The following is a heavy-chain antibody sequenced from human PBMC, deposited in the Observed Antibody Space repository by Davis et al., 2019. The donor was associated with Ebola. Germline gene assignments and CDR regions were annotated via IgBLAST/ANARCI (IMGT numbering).Heavy chain of an antibody. D-gene: IGHD6-19*01. CDR2: ITSSSTTV. J-gene: IGHJ1*01. Sequence: PGGSLRLSCAASGFTFSSYSMNWVRQAPGKGLEWVSYITSSSTTVYYADSVKGRFTISRDNAKNSLYLQMNSLRAEDTAVYYCAKEIIAVAISRPFQHWGQGTLVTVSS. CDR3: AKEIIAVAISRPFQH. CDR1: GFTFSSYS. V-gene: IGHV3-48*01.